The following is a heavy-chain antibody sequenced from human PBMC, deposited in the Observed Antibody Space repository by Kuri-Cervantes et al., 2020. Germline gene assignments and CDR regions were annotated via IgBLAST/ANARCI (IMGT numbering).Heavy chain of an antibody. V-gene: IGHV3-23*03. J-gene: IGHJ4*02. Sequence: GESLKISCAASGFTFDDYAMHWVRQAPGKGLEWVSVIYSGGSTYYADSVKGRFTISRDNSKNTLYLQMNSLRAEDTAVYYCARPAGDYDILTGYDYWGQGTLVTVSS. CDR2: IYSGGST. CDR1: GFTFDDYA. CDR3: ARPAGDYDILTGYDY. D-gene: IGHD3-9*01.